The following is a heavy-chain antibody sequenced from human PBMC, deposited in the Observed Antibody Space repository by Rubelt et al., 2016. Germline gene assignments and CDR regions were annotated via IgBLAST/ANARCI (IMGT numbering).Heavy chain of an antibody. D-gene: IGHD3-22*01. V-gene: IGHV4-34*01. CDR2: INDSGSA. CDR3: ARAWGTQSLLRGGIDF. CDR1: GETFSNYY. Sequence: QVELHQWGAGLLKTSETLSLTCAVYGETFSNYYWSWVRQPPGKELEWIGEINDSGSATCNPSLKSRITLSVDASKSQFSLKLTSVTAADTAVFYCARAWGTQSLLRGGIDFWGQGTTVTVSS. J-gene: IGHJ3*01.